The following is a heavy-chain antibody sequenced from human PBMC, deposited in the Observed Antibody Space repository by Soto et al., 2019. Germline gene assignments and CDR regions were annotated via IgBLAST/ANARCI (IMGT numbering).Heavy chain of an antibody. CDR3: ARRRGYDFTDYYMDV. CDR2: IYPGDSNT. Sequence: PGVSLKISCKGAGYSFTGYWIGWVRQMPGKGLEWMGIIYPGDSNTRYSPSFQGQVTISADKSISTAYLQWSSLKASDTAMYYYARRRGYDFTDYYMDVWGKGTTVTVSS. CDR1: GYSFTGYW. V-gene: IGHV5-51*01. D-gene: IGHD3-3*01. J-gene: IGHJ6*03.